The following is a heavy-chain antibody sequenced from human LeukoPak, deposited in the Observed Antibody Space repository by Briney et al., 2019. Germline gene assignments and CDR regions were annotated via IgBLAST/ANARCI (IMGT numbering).Heavy chain of an antibody. D-gene: IGHD2-21*02. CDR2: IYHSGST. CDR1: GGSISSSNW. CDR3: ARVRAVTGTHAFDI. J-gene: IGHJ3*02. V-gene: IGHV4-4*02. Sequence: PSGTLSLTCAVSGGSISSSNWWSWVRQPPGKGLEWSGEIYHSGSTNYNPSLKSRVTISVDTSKNQFSLKLSSVTAADTAVYYCARVRAVTGTHAFDIWGQGTMVTVSS.